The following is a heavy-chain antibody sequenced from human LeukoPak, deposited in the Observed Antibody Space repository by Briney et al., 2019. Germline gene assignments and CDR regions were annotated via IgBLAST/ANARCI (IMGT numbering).Heavy chain of an antibody. Sequence: GGSLRLSCAASGFTFSSYSMNWVRQAPGKGLEWVSSISSSSSYIYYADSVKGRFTISRDNAKNSLYLQMNSLRAEDTAVYYCAREGDIVATYTGFTPWGQGTLVTVSS. CDR2: ISSSSSYI. D-gene: IGHD5-12*01. CDR1: GFTFSSYS. V-gene: IGHV3-21*01. CDR3: AREGDIVATYTGFTP. J-gene: IGHJ5*02.